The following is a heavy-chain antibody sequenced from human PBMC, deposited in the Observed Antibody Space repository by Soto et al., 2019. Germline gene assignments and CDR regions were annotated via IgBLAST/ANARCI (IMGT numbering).Heavy chain of an antibody. CDR3: ARGGRGYSYGPPFYFDY. Sequence: ETLSLTCAVYGGSFSGYYWSWIRQPPGKGLEWIGEINHSGSTNYNPSLKSRVTISVDTSKNQFSLKLSSVTAADTAVYYCARGGRGYSYGPPFYFDYWGQGTLVTVSS. V-gene: IGHV4-34*01. CDR2: INHSGST. J-gene: IGHJ4*02. D-gene: IGHD5-18*01. CDR1: GGSFSGYY.